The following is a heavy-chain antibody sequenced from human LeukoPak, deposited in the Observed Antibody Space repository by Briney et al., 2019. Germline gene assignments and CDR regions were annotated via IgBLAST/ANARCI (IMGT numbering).Heavy chain of an antibody. CDR3: ARRGVRFLEWLPDY. D-gene: IGHD3-3*01. CDR1: GGTFSSYA. V-gene: IGHV1-2*02. Sequence: ASVKVSYKASGGTFSSYAISWVRQAPGQGLEWMGWINPNSGGTNYAQKFQGRVTMTRDTSISTAYMELSRLRSDDTAVYYCARRGVRFLEWLPDYWGQGTLVTVSS. J-gene: IGHJ4*02. CDR2: INPNSGGT.